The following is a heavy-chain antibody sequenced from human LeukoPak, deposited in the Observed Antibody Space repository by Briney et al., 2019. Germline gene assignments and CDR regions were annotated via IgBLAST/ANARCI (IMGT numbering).Heavy chain of an antibody. J-gene: IGHJ4*02. D-gene: IGHD2-2*01. Sequence: ASVKVSCKTSGYTFTNYYMHWVRQAPGQGLEWMGIINPTGGSTSYAQKFQGRVTMTRNTSISTAYMELSRLRSDDTAVYYCARDGTGYCSSTSCYRGVLFDYWGQGALVTVSS. V-gene: IGHV1-46*01. CDR2: INPTGGST. CDR3: ARDGTGYCSSTSCYRGVLFDY. CDR1: GYTFTNYY.